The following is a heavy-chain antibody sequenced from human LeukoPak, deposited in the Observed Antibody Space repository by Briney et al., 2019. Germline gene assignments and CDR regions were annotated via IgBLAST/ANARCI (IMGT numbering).Heavy chain of an antibody. CDR2: TYYSGST. J-gene: IGHJ3*02. CDR1: GGSISSYY. CDR3: ARRNNASPLNWGYYYGSGSYPKPGAFDI. D-gene: IGHD3-10*01. Sequence: SETLSLTCTVSGGSISSYYWSWIRQPPGKGLEWIGSTYYSGSTYYNPSLKSRVTISVDTAKNQFSLKLSSVTAADTAVYYCARRNNASPLNWGYYYGSGSYPKPGAFDIWGQGTMVTVSS. V-gene: IGHV4-59*12.